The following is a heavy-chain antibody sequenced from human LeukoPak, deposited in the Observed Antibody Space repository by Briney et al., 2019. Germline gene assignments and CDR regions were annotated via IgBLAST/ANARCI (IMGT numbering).Heavy chain of an antibody. CDR2: INHSGST. CDR3: ARRGIAAAKRRYFDY. Sequence: SETLSLTCAVYGGSFSGYYWSWIRQPPGKGLEWIGEINHSGSTNYNPSLKSRVTISVDTSKNQFSLKLSSVTAADTAVYYCARRGIAAAKRRYFDYWGQGTLVTVSS. V-gene: IGHV4-34*01. J-gene: IGHJ4*02. CDR1: GGSFSGYY. D-gene: IGHD6-13*01.